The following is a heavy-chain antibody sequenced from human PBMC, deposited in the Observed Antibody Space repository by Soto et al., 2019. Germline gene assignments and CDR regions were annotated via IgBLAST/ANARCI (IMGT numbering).Heavy chain of an antibody. CDR2: VFSSGST. V-gene: IGHV4-4*07. Sequence: PSETLSLPCSVPGGAISSYYWSWVRQPAGKGLEWIGRVFSSGSTIYNASLKSRVTMSIDTSKNEVSLTLRSVTAADTGVYYCGRVEFSYFGMDVWGPGTTVTVSS. CDR1: GGAISSYY. J-gene: IGHJ6*02. D-gene: IGHD3-3*01. CDR3: GRVEFSYFGMDV.